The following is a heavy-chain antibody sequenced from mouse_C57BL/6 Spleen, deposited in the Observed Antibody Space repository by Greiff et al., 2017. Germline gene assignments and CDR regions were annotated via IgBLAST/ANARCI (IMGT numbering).Heavy chain of an antibody. Sequence: QVQLQQSGAELVRPGPSVKVSCKASGYAFTNYLIEWVKQRPGQGLEWIGVINPGGGGTNYNEKFKGKATLTAYKSSSTAYMQLSSLTSEDSAVYFCALYSNYEAWFAYWGQGTLVTVSA. D-gene: IGHD2-5*01. CDR2: INPGGGGT. V-gene: IGHV1-54*01. CDR3: ALYSNYEAWFAY. J-gene: IGHJ3*01. CDR1: GYAFTNYL.